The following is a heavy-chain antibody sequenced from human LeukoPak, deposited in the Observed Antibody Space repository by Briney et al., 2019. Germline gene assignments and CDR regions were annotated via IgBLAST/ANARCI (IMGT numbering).Heavy chain of an antibody. D-gene: IGHD2-15*01. J-gene: IGHJ3*02. Sequence: PSETLSLTCTVSGGSISSAGHYWSWIRQQPGKGLQWIGYIFYRGRTFYNPSLKSRLNISVDTSTDQFSLKLSSVTAADTAVYYRARVRVPSAENDAFDIWGQGTMVTVSS. CDR3: ARVRVPSAENDAFDI. CDR1: GGSISSAGHY. V-gene: IGHV4-31*03. CDR2: IFYRGRT.